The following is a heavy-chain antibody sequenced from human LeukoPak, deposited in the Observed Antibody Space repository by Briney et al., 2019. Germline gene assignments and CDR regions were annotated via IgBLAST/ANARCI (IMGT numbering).Heavy chain of an antibody. J-gene: IGHJ6*04. D-gene: IGHD2-2*01. Sequence: PGGSLRLSCAASGFTFSGYEMNWVRQAPGKGLEWVSYISSSGSTIYYADSVKGRFTISRDNAKNSLYLQMNSLRAEDTAVYYCAREGRDIVVVPYYYCMDVWGKGTTVTVSS. CDR1: GFTFSGYE. CDR3: AREGRDIVVVPYYYCMDV. V-gene: IGHV3-48*03. CDR2: ISSSGSTI.